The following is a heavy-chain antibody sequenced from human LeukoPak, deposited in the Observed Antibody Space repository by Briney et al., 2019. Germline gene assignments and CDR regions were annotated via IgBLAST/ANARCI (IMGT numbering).Heavy chain of an antibody. Sequence: SETLFLTCTVSGDSISSFYWSWIRQPPGKGLEWIGCVYYSGSTNYNPSLKSRVTISLDTSKNQFSLRLSSVTAADTAVYYCARSTQFDYWGQGTLVTVSS. CDR3: ARSTQFDY. D-gene: IGHD5/OR15-5a*01. CDR1: GDSISSFY. V-gene: IGHV4-59*01. CDR2: VYYSGST. J-gene: IGHJ4*02.